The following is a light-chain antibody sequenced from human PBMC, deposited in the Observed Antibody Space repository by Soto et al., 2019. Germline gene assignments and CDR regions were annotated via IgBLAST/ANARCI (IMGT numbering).Light chain of an antibody. Sequence: DIQMTQSPSSLSASVGDRFTITCRSSQGIRNDLGWYQQKPGKAPNLLIYAASTLQSGVPSRFSGSGSGADFTLTISSLQPEDFATYFCQHGYSTPLTFGGGTKVDI. J-gene: IGKJ4*01. CDR3: QHGYSTPLT. CDR2: AAS. V-gene: IGKV1-39*01. CDR1: QGIRND.